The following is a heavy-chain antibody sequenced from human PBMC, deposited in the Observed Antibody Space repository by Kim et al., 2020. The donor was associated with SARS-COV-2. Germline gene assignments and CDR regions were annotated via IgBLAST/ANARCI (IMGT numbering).Heavy chain of an antibody. D-gene: IGHD2-2*02. Sequence: SETLSLTCSVSGGSISNYYWSWIRQPPGKGLEWIGYIYYSGNTNYNPSLKSRVTISVDTSKNQFSLKLSSVTAADTAVYYCARGLQCSSTSCYKGNWFDPWGQGTLVTVSS. CDR1: GGSISNYY. J-gene: IGHJ5*02. CDR3: ARGLQCSSTSCYKGNWFDP. V-gene: IGHV4-59*13. CDR2: IYYSGNT.